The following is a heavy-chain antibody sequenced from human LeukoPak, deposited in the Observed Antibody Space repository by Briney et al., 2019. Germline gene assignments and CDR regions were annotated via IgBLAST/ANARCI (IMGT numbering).Heavy chain of an antibody. D-gene: IGHD6-25*01. CDR1: GFTFSDYD. J-gene: IGHJ4*02. CDR2: ISGRSSHM. Sequence: KPGGSLRLSCTASGFTFSDYDMNWVSLAPGKGLEWVSSISGRSSHMYYTDSAKGRFTISRDNAKNSLYLQMNSLRAEDTAVYYCARAFPPLRTSAAGDFWGQGTLVTVSS. CDR3: ARAFPPLRTSAAGDF. V-gene: IGHV3-21*06.